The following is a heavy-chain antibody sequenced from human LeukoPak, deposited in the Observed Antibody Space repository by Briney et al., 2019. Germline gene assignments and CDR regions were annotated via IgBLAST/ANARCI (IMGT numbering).Heavy chain of an antibody. J-gene: IGHJ5*02. CDR1: GFTFSSYE. D-gene: IGHD2-2*01. V-gene: IGHV3-48*03. Sequence: GGSLRLSCAASGFTFSSYEMNWVRQAPGKGLEWVSYISSSGSTIYYADSVKGRFTISRDNAKNPLYLQMNSLRAEDTAVYYCARGGYCSSTSCPSPRFDPWGQGTLVTVSS. CDR3: ARGGYCSSTSCPSPRFDP. CDR2: ISSSGSTI.